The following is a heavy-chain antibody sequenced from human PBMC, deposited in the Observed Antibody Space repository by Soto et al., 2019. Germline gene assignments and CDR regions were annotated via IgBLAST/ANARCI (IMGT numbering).Heavy chain of an antibody. D-gene: IGHD6-13*01. V-gene: IGHV3-33*01. CDR3: ARPSGYSSSWLDY. CDR1: GFTFSSYG. Sequence: QAGGSLRLSCAASGFTFSSYGMHWVRQAPGKGLEWVAVIWYDGSNKYYADSVKGRFTISRDNSKNTLYLQMNSLRAEDTAVYYCARPSGYSSSWLDYWGQGTLVTVSS. CDR2: IWYDGSNK. J-gene: IGHJ4*02.